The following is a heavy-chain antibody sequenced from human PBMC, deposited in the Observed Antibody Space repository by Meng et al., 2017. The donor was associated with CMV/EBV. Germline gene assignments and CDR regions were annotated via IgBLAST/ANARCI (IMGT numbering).Heavy chain of an antibody. CDR1: GFTFSSYA. CDR3: ARRGGSVVVPAAHFDY. CDR2: ISYDGSNK. Sequence: GESLKISCAASGFTFSSYAMHWVRQAPGKGLEWVAVISYDGSNKYYADSVKGRFTISRDNAKNSLYLQMNSLRAEDTAVYYCARRGGSVVVPAAHFDYWGQGTLVTVSS. J-gene: IGHJ4*02. D-gene: IGHD2-2*01. V-gene: IGHV3-30-3*01.